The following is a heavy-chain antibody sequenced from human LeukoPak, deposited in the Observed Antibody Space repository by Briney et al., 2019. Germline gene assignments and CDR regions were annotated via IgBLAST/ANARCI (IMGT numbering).Heavy chain of an antibody. D-gene: IGHD4/OR15-4a*01. V-gene: IGHV4-39*07. Sequence: TTSETLFLTCTVSGGSISSNKYYWGWIRQPPGKGLEWIGEINHSGSTNYNPSLKSRATISVDTSKNQFSLKLSSVTAADTAVYYCALTSHGRNYMDVWGKGTTVTVSS. CDR2: INHSGST. J-gene: IGHJ6*03. CDR3: ALTSHGRNYMDV. CDR1: GGSISSNKYY.